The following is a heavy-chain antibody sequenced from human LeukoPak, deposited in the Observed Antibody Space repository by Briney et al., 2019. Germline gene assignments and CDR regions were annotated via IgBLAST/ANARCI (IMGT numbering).Heavy chain of an antibody. CDR1: GYTFTNYD. J-gene: IGHJ6*02. CDR3: ARGDSRYFFYYGLDV. CDR2: MNPNSGNT. V-gene: IGHV1-8*01. Sequence: EASVKVSCKASGYTFTNYDINWVRQATGQGLEWMGWMNPNSGNTGYAQKFQDRVTMTRNTSISTAYMELTRLTSEDTAVYYCARGDSRYFFYYGLDVWGQGTMVTVSS.